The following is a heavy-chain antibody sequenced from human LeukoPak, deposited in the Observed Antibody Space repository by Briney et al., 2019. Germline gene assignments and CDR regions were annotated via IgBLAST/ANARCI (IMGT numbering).Heavy chain of an antibody. J-gene: IGHJ5*02. CDR2: INHDGSST. CDR1: GSTFTNYW. Sequence: GGSLRLSCGASGSTFTNYWMHWVRQVPGKGLVWVSHINHDGSSTNYADSVKGRFTISRDNAKNTLYLQMNSLTAEDTAVYYCARDLGYNAASWGQGTLVTVSS. V-gene: IGHV3-74*01. D-gene: IGHD5-18*01. CDR3: ARDLGYNAAS.